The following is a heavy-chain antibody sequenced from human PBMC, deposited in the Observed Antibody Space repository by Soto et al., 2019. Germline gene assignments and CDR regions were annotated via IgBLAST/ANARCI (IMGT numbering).Heavy chain of an antibody. CDR3: ARDLNRGTPFDI. J-gene: IGHJ3*02. CDR1: GGSISSYY. CDR2: IYYSGST. D-gene: IGHD1-26*01. V-gene: IGHV4-59*01. Sequence: SETLSLTYTVSGGSISSYYWSWIRQPPGKGLEWIGYIYYSGSTNYNPSLKSRVTISVDTSKNQFSLKLSSVTAADTAVYYCARDLNRGTPFDIWGQGTMVTVSS.